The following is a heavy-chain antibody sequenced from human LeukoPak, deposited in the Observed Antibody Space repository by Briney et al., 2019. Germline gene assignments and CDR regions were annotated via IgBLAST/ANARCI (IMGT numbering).Heavy chain of an antibody. CDR1: GFTFSSYS. J-gene: IGHJ5*02. CDR3: ARVSRPPWSGYYSGWFDP. V-gene: IGHV3-21*01. CDR2: ISSSSSYI. D-gene: IGHD3-3*01. Sequence: PGGSLRLSCAASGFTFSSYSMNWVRQAPGKGLEWVSSISSSSSYIYYADSVKGRFTISRDNAKNSLYLQMNSLRAEDTAVYYCARVSRPPWSGYYSGWFDPWGQGTLVTVSS.